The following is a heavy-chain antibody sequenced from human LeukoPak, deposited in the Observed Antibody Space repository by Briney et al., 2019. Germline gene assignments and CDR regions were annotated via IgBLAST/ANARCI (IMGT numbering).Heavy chain of an antibody. CDR1: GYTFTGYY. J-gene: IGHJ5*02. V-gene: IGHV1-2*02. CDR3: ARELERRPPLFDP. Sequence: ASVKVSCKASGYTFTGYYMHWVRQAPGQGLEWMGWINPNSGGTNYAQKFQGRVTMTRDTSISTAYMELSRLRSDDTAVYYCARELERRPPLFDPWGQGTLVTVSS. CDR2: INPNSGGT. D-gene: IGHD1-1*01.